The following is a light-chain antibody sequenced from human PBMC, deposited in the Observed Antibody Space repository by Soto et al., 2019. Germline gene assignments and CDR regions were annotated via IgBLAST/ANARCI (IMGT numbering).Light chain of an antibody. CDR2: GAS. CDR1: QSLSSRN. CDR3: QQYNIWPQT. V-gene: IGKV3-15*01. Sequence: LVLTQSPGTLSLSPGERATLSCRASQSLSSRNLAWYQQKPGQAPRLLIYGASTRATGIPARFSGSGSGTEFTLTISSLQSEDFAVYFCQQYNIWPQTFGQGTKVDIK. J-gene: IGKJ1*01.